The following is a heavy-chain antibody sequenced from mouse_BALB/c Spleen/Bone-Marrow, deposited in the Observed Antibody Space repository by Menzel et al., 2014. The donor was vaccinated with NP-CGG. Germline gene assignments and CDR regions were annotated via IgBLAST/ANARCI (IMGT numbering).Heavy chain of an antibody. J-gene: IGHJ2*01. V-gene: IGHV5-9-2*01. D-gene: IGHD1-1*01. Sequence: EVKLMEYGGGLVKPGGSLKLSCAASGFTFSSYGMSWVRQTPEKRLEWVATISGGGSYTYYPDSVKGRFTISRDNAKNNLYLQMSSLRSEDTALYYCARQYGSSYFDYWGQGTTLTVSS. CDR1: GFTFSSYG. CDR2: ISGGGSYT. CDR3: ARQYGSSYFDY.